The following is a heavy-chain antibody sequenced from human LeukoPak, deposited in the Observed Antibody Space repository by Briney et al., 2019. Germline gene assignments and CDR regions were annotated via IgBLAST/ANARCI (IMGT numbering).Heavy chain of an antibody. V-gene: IGHV1-2*06. J-gene: IGHJ6*02. CDR2: INPNSGGT. Sequence: WASVTVSCKASGYTFTGYYMHGVGQAPGQGLDWMGRINPNSGGTNYAQKFQGRVTMTRDTSISTAYMELSRLRSDDTAVYYCAREKVRQSGMDVWGQGTTVTVSS. CDR1: GYTFTGYY. CDR3: AREKVRQSGMDV. D-gene: IGHD2-2*01.